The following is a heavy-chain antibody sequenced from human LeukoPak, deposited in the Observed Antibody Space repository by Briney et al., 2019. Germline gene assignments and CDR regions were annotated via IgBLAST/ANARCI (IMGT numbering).Heavy chain of an antibody. D-gene: IGHD2-21*02. CDR3: ARVAGGDWYYFDL. V-gene: IGHV1-2*02. J-gene: IGHJ4*02. CDR1: GYTFTAYY. Sequence: ASVKVSCKAFGYTFTAYYMHWVRQAPGPGLEWMGWINLYSGGTNYAQKFQGRVTMTRDTSISAAYMELDRLGSDDTAVYYCARVAGGDWYYFDLWGQGGLVTVSS. CDR2: INLYSGGT.